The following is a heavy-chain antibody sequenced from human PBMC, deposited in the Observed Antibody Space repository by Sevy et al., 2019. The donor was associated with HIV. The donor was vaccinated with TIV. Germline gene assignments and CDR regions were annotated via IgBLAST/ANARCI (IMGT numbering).Heavy chain of an antibody. J-gene: IGHJ4*02. Sequence: GGSLRLSCTTSGFTFQDYALSWFRQAPGKGLEWVAFITRNSYEAYGGTTDYAASVKGRFIISRDDSKSIAYLQMNSLKTEDTAVYYCNRGLATADTPEYYFDYWGQGTLVTVSS. CDR2: ITRNSYEAYGGTT. CDR3: NRGLATADTPEYYFDY. CDR1: GFTFQDYA. V-gene: IGHV3-49*03. D-gene: IGHD5-12*01.